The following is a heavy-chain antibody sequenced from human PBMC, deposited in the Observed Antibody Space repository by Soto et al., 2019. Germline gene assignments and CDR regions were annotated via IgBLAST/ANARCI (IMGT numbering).Heavy chain of an antibody. CDR2: IHDSGST. D-gene: IGHD3-10*01. CDR3: ARSLSGAFDY. V-gene: IGHV4-4*02. Sequence: PSETLSVTCAVAGASIGTSSWWSWVRQSPGKGLEWIGEIHDSGSTEYNPSLKSRVTISLDKSKNQFSLNVSSVTAADTAMYYCARSLSGAFDYWGQGTLVTVSS. CDR1: GASIGTSSW. J-gene: IGHJ4*02.